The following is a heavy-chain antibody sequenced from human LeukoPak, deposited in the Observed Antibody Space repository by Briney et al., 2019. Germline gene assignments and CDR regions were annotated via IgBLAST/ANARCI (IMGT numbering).Heavy chain of an antibody. CDR3: ARGDIVVVPAANGIYYYMDV. CDR2: INHSGST. J-gene: IGHJ6*03. CDR1: GGSFSGYY. V-gene: IGHV4-34*01. Sequence: SSETLSLTCAVYGGSFSGYYWSWIRQSPGKGLEWIGEINHSGSTNYNPSLKSRVTISVDTSKNQFSLKLSSVTAADTALYYCARGDIVVVPAANGIYYYMDVWGKGTTVTASS. D-gene: IGHD2-2*01.